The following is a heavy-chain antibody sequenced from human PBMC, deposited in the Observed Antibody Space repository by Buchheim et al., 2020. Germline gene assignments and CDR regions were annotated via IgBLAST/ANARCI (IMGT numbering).Heavy chain of an antibody. CDR3: ARDQYYYDSSGYYGLIDY. CDR2: IWYDGSNK. Sequence: QVQLVESGGGVVQPGRSLRLSCAASGFTFSSYGMHWVRQAPGKGLEWVAVIWYDGSNKYYADSVKGRFTISRDNSKNTLYLQMNSLRAEDTAVYYCARDQYYYDSSGYYGLIDYWGQGTL. D-gene: IGHD3-22*01. J-gene: IGHJ4*02. CDR1: GFTFSSYG. V-gene: IGHV3-33*01.